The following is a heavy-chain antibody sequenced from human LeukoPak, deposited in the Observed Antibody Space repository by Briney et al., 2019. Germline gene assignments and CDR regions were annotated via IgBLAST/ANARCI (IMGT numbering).Heavy chain of an antibody. D-gene: IGHD3-3*01. Sequence: GGSLRLSCAVSGFTFRTSWMHWVRQAPGGGLVWVSRMNSDGTTVNYADSVKGRFTMSRDNAKNTLYLQMNSLRAEDTAVYYCARGGDYYLDYWGQGTLATVSS. V-gene: IGHV3-74*01. CDR3: ARGGDYYLDY. CDR1: GFTFRTSW. J-gene: IGHJ4*02. CDR2: MNSDGTTV.